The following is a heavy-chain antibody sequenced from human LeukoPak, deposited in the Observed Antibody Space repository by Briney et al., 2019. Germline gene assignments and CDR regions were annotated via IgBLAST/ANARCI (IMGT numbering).Heavy chain of an antibody. CDR1: GYTLTELS. J-gene: IGHJ4*02. CDR2: FDPEDGET. V-gene: IGHV1-24*01. D-gene: IGHD3-22*01. CDR3: VSYYYDSSGFNFDY. Sequence: GASVKVSCKVSGYTLTELSMHWVRQAPGKGLEWMGGFDPEDGETIYAQKFQGRVTMTEDTSTDTAYMELSSLRSEDTAVYYCVSYYYDSSGFNFDYWGQGTLVTVSS.